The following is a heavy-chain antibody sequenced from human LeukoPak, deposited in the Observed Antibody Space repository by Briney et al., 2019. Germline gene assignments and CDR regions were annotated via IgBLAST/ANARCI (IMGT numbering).Heavy chain of an antibody. V-gene: IGHV3-30*04. Sequence: GGSLRLSCAASGFTFSSYAMHWVRQAPGKGLEWVAVISYDGSNKYYADSVKGRFTISRDNSKNTLYLQMNSLRAEDTAVYYCAKGRSSFDPWGQGTLVTVSS. D-gene: IGHD6-6*01. J-gene: IGHJ5*02. CDR2: ISYDGSNK. CDR3: AKGRSSFDP. CDR1: GFTFSSYA.